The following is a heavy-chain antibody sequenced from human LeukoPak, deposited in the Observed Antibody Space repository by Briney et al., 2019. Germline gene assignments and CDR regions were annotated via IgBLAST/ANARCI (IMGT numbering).Heavy chain of an antibody. J-gene: IGHJ4*02. CDR2: IRSKAYGGTT. D-gene: IGHD2-2*01. Sequence: PGGSLRLSCTASGFTFGDYTMSWFRRAPGKGLEWVGCIRSKAYGGTTEYAASVKGRFTISRDDSKSIAYLQMNSLKTEDTAVYFCSRDRCRYCSRLRLYYFDYWGQGNLVTVSS. V-gene: IGHV3-49*03. CDR1: GFTFGDYT. CDR3: SRDRCRYCSRLRLYYFDY.